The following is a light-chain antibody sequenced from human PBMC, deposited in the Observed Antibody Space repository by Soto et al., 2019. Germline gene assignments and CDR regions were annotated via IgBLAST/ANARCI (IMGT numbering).Light chain of an antibody. CDR1: ESIIRDY. J-gene: IGKJ4*01. CDR3: QPRTDCQLT. CDR2: GAS. V-gene: IGKV3D-20*02. Sequence: EIVWTQSPGTLSLSPGQIATLSCRASESIIRDYLAWYQQRLGQAPRLLIYGASSGSTGIPDRFSGSGSGTDFTLTITSLGPEDFAVYFCQPRTDCQLTFGGGTKVDIK.